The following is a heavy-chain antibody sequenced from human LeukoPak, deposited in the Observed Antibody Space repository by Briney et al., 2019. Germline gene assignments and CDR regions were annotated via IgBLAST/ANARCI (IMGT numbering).Heavy chain of an antibody. Sequence: PGGSLRLSCAASGFTVSSKYMNWVRQAPGKGLEWVSLIYSGGSTYYPDSVKGRFTISRENAKNSLYLQMNSLRAGDTAVYYCARGARSETAYYYYYYGMDVWGQGTTVTVSS. J-gene: IGHJ6*02. CDR2: IYSGGST. D-gene: IGHD1-14*01. V-gene: IGHV3-53*01. CDR3: ARGARSETAYYYYYYGMDV. CDR1: GFTVSSKY.